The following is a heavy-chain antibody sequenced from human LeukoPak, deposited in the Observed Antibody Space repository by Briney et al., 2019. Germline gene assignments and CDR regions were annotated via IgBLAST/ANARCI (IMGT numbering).Heavy chain of an antibody. V-gene: IGHV1-24*01. CDR2: FDPEGGET. J-gene: IGHJ6*02. CDR3: ASLAGTRRSYYYYGMDV. CDR1: GYTLTELS. Sequence: GASVKVSCKVSGYTLTELSMHWVRQAPGKGLEWMGGFDPEGGETIYAQKFQGRVTMTEDTSTDTAYMELSSLRSEDTAVYYCASLAGTRRSYYYYGMDVWDQGTTVTVSS. D-gene: IGHD6-19*01.